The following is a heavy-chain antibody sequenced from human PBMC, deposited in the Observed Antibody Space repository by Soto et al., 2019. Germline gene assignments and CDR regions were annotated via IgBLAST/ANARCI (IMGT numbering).Heavy chain of an antibody. D-gene: IGHD3-22*01. Sequence: QVQLVQSGAEVKKPGSSVKVSCKASGGTFSNYALSWVRQAPGQGLEWMGGIIPIFGTTNYAQKFQGRVTITADESTATAYMELTSLRSEDTAVYYCARLSITMTVVILPDAFEIWGQGTMVTVSS. CDR3: ARLSITMTVVILPDAFEI. J-gene: IGHJ3*02. CDR2: IIPIFGTT. V-gene: IGHV1-69*12. CDR1: GGTFSNYA.